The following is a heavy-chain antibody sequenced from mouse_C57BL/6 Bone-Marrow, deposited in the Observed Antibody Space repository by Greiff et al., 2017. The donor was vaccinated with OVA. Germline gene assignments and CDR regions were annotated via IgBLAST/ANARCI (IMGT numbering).Heavy chain of an antibody. V-gene: IGHV14-4*01. CDR1: GFNIKDDY. J-gene: IGHJ2*01. Sequence: EVQLQQSGAELVRPGASVTLSCTASGFNIKDDYMHWVQQRPEQGLEWIGWIDPENGDTEYASKFQGKATITADTSSNTAYLQLSSLTSEATDVYYCASCGNFDYWGQGTTLTVSS. D-gene: IGHD1-1*02. CDR2: IDPENGDT. CDR3: ASCGNFDY.